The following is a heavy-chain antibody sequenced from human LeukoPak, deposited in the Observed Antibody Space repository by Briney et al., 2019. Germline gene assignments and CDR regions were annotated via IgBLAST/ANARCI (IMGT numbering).Heavy chain of an antibody. CDR1: GYTFTGYY. CDR2: INPNSGDT. Sequence: SVKVSCKASGYTFTGYYMHWVRQAPGQGLEWMGWINPNSGDTNYAQKFQDRVTMTRDTSISTAYMELSSLRFDDTAVYYCMRVAGTGVFWGQGALVTVSS. CDR3: MRVAGTGVF. J-gene: IGHJ4*02. D-gene: IGHD6-19*01. V-gene: IGHV1-2*02.